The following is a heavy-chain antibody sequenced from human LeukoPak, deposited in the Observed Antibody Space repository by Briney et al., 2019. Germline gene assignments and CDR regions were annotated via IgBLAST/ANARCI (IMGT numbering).Heavy chain of an antibody. CDR2: IYHSGST. CDR1: GYSISSGYY. CDR3: AGRYYYYYMDV. V-gene: IGHV4-38-2*02. Sequence: SETLSLTCTVSGYSISSGYYWGWIRQPPGKGLEWIGSIYHSGSTYYNPSLKSRITISVDTSKNQFSLKLSSVTAADTAVYFCAGRYYYYYMDVWGKGTTVTVSS. J-gene: IGHJ6*03.